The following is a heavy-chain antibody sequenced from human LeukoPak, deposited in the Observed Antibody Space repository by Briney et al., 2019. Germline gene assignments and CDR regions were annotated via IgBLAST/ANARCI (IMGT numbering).Heavy chain of an antibody. J-gene: IGHJ5*02. CDR1: GGSFSGYY. D-gene: IGHD2-2*01. CDR3: ATRVPAALNYWFDP. Sequence: PSETLSLTCAVYGGSFSGYYWSWIRQPPGKGLEWIGEINHSGSTNYNPSLKSRVTISVDTSKNQFSLKLSSVTAADTAVYYCATRVPAALNYWFDPWGQGTLVTVSS. CDR2: INHSGST. V-gene: IGHV4-34*01.